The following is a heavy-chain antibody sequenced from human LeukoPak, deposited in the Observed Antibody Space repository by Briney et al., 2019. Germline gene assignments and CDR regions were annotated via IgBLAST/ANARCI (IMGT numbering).Heavy chain of an antibody. J-gene: IGHJ6*02. CDR3: ARAAIHGSSSWYRRYYYGMDV. Sequence: PSETLSLTCTVSGGSISSYYWSWIRQPPGKGLEWIGYIYYSGSTNYNPSLKSRDTISVDTSKNQFSLKLSSVTAADTAVYYCARAAIHGSSSWYRRYYYGMDVWGQGTTVTVSS. V-gene: IGHV4-59*01. CDR1: GGSISSYY. CDR2: IYYSGST. D-gene: IGHD6-13*01.